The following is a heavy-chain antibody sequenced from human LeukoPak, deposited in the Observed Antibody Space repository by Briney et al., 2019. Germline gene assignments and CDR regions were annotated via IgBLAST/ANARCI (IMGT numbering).Heavy chain of an antibody. CDR2: ISAYNGNT. Sequence: ASVKVSCKASGYTFTSYGISWVGQAPGQGLEWMGWISAYNGNTNYAQKLQGRVTMTTNTSTSTAYMELRSLRSDDTAVYYCARASLLDIVVVPAALWGQGTLVTVSS. V-gene: IGHV1-18*01. CDR1: GYTFTSYG. J-gene: IGHJ4*02. CDR3: ARASLLDIVVVPAAL. D-gene: IGHD2-2*01.